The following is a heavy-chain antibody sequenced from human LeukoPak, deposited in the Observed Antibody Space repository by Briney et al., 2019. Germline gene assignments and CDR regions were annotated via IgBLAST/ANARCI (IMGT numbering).Heavy chain of an antibody. CDR3: ARDPRWLTPDCTSTSCYENYFDP. V-gene: IGHV4-38-2*02. CDR2: IYHGGSA. D-gene: IGHD2-2*01. J-gene: IGHJ5*02. Sequence: PSETLSLTCGVSGYSISSGYQWAWIRQSPGKGLEWIGSIYHGGSAHYNPSPMSRVTISVETSKNQFSLNMYSVTAADTAVYYCARDPRWLTPDCTSTSCYENYFDPWVQGTLVTVSS. CDR1: GYSISSGYQ.